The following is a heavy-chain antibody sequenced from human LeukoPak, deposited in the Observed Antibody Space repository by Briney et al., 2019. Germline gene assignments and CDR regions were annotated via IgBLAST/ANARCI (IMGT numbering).Heavy chain of an antibody. CDR1: GFTFSSYA. V-gene: IGHV3-30-3*01. CDR2: ISYDGSNK. J-gene: IGHJ3*02. Sequence: GRYLRLSCAASGFTFSSYAMHWVRQAPGKGLEWMAVISYDGSNKYYADSMKGRFTISRDNSKNTLYLQMNSLRAEDTAVYYCASLHIVVVTAILDAFDIWGQGTMVTVSS. D-gene: IGHD2-21*02. CDR3: ASLHIVVVTAILDAFDI.